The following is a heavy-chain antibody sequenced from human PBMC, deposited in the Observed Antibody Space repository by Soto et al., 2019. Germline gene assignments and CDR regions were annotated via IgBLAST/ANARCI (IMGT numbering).Heavy chain of an antibody. J-gene: IGHJ3*02. CDR1: GYTFTSYG. Sequence: KPPPASVKVSCKASGYTFTSYGISWVRQAPGQGLEWMGWISAYNGNTNYAQKLQGRVTMTTDTSTSTAYMELRSLRSYDTAVYYCARDQFVVAGTLTGIGDAFDIWGQGTMVTVSS. D-gene: IGHD6-19*01. CDR2: ISAYNGNT. CDR3: ARDQFVVAGTLTGIGDAFDI. V-gene: IGHV1-18*01.